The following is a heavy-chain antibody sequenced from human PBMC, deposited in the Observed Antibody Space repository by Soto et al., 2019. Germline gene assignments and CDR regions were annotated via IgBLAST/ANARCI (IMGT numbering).Heavy chain of an antibody. CDR1: GFTFSSYA. D-gene: IGHD4-17*01. CDR3: AKFTVTTSFDY. Sequence: QPGGSLRLSCAASGFTFSSYAMHWVRQAPGKGLEWVAVISYDGSNKYYADSVKGRFTISRDNSKNTLYLQMNSLRAEDTAVYYCAKFTVTTSFDYWGQGTLVTVSS. J-gene: IGHJ4*02. V-gene: IGHV3-30-3*02. CDR2: ISYDGSNK.